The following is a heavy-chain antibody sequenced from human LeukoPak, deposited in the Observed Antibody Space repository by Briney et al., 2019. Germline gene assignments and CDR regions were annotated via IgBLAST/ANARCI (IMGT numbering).Heavy chain of an antibody. CDR2: ISSSGDTT. J-gene: IGHJ4*02. CDR1: GFTFNNYW. D-gene: IGHD3-3*01. V-gene: IGHV3-23*01. CDR3: AKAKDYDFWSGNDY. Sequence: GGSLRLSCAASGFTFNNYWFSWVRQAPGKGLEWVSYISSSGDTTYHADSVRGRFTISRDNSKNTLHLQMNSLRAEDTAVYYCAKAKDYDFWSGNDYWGQGTLVTVSS.